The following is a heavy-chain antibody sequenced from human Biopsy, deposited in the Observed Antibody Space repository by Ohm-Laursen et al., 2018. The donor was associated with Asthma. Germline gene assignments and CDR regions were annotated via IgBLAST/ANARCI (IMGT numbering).Heavy chain of an antibody. CDR3: ARGGLGYCSSTSCYQNYYYGMDA. CDR2: IWYDGSNK. CDR1: GFTFSSYG. V-gene: IGHV3-33*01. J-gene: IGHJ6*02. D-gene: IGHD2-2*01. Sequence: SLRLSCAASGFTFSSYGMHWARQAPGKGLEWVAVIWYDGSNKYYADSVKGRFTISRDNSKNTPYLQMNSLRAEDTAVYYCARGGLGYCSSTSCYQNYYYGMDAWGQGTTVTVSS.